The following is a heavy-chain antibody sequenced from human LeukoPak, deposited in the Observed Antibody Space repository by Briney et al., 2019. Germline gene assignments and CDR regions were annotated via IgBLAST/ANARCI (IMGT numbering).Heavy chain of an antibody. J-gene: IGHJ5*02. V-gene: IGHV3-21*01. Sequence: PGGSLRLSCAASGFTFSSYSMNWVRQAPGKGLEWGSSISSSSSYIYYADSVKGRFTISRDNAKNSLYLQMNSLRAEDTAVYYCARTFTTVTTLFDPWGQGTLVTVSS. CDR2: ISSSSSYI. CDR3: ARTFTTVTTLFDP. CDR1: GFTFSSYS. D-gene: IGHD4-11*01.